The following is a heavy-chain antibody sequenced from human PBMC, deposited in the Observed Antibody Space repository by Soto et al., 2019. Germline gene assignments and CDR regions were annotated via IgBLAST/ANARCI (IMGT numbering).Heavy chain of an antibody. CDR3: ARDPRRGYSYGFIQH. J-gene: IGHJ1*01. Sequence: QVQLVESGGGVVQPGRSLRLSCAASGFTFSSYGMHWVRQAPGKGLEWVAVIWYDGSNKYYADSVKGRFTISRDNSKNTLYLQKNSLRAEDTAVYYCARDPRRGYSYGFIQHWGQGTLVTVSS. V-gene: IGHV3-33*01. CDR1: GFTFSSYG. CDR2: IWYDGSNK. D-gene: IGHD5-18*01.